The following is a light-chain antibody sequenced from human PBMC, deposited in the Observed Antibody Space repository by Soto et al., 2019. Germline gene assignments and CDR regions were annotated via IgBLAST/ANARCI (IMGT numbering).Light chain of an antibody. V-gene: IGLV2-14*01. CDR1: SSDIGGYNY. CDR3: SSFSVASPL. Sequence: QSSLTQPASMSGSPGQSVTISCAGTSSDIGGYNYVSWYQHHPGTAPKLIIYGVSSRPSGVSHRFSASKSGNSASLTISGLQAEDEADYYCSSFSVASPLFGTGTKVTVL. J-gene: IGLJ1*01. CDR2: GVS.